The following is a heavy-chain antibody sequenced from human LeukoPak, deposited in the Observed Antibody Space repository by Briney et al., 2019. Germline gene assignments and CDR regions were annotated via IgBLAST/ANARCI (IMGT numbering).Heavy chain of an antibody. V-gene: IGHV3-7*01. D-gene: IGHD3-3*01. Sequence: PGGSLRLSCAASGFTFSSYWMNWVRQAPGRGLEWAANIKQDGSDTYYVDSVKGRFTISRDNAKKSLYLQMNSLRDEDTAVYYCASDLRWAHYDYWTGSQLQGDGMDVWGQGTTVTVSS. CDR1: GFTFSSYW. CDR3: ASDLRWAHYDYWTGSQLQGDGMDV. J-gene: IGHJ6*02. CDR2: IKQDGSDT.